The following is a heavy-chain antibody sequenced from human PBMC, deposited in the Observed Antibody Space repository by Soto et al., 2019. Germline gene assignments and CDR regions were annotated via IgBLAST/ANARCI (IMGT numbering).Heavy chain of an antibody. CDR2: IYHSGST. CDR1: GGSISSSNW. CDR3: ARLPDLAAAGGDAFDI. Sequence: SETLSLTCAVSGGSISSSNWWSWVRQPPGKGLEWIGEIYHSGSTNYNPSLKSRVTISVDKSKNQFSLKLSSMTAADTAVYYCARLPDLAAAGGDAFDIWGQGTMVTV. J-gene: IGHJ3*02. D-gene: IGHD6-13*01. V-gene: IGHV4-4*02.